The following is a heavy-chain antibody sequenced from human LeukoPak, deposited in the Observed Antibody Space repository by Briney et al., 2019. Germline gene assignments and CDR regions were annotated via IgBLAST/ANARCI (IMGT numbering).Heavy chain of an antibody. CDR1: GFTFSSYA. CDR2: ISGSGGST. D-gene: IGHD3-10*01. CDR3: ARDGTPRKLLWFGERFDY. J-gene: IGHJ4*02. V-gene: IGHV3-23*01. Sequence: GGSLRLSCAASGFTFSSYAMSWVRQAPGKGLEWVSAISGSGGSTYYADSVKGRFTISGDNSKNTLYLQMNSLRAEDTAVYYCARDGTPRKLLWFGERFDYWGQGTLVTVSS.